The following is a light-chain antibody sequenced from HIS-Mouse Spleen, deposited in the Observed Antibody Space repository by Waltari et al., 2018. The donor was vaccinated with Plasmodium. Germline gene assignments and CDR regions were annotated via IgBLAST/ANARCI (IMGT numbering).Light chain of an antibody. V-gene: IGLV2-23*01. CDR2: EGS. CDR1: SSAVGSYYL. Sequence: QSALTQPASVSGSPGQSITLSFTGTSSAVGSYYLVSWYQQHPDKALNLMIYEGSKRPSGVSNRFSGSKSGNTASLTISGRQAEDEADYYCCSYAGSSTNWVFGGGTKLTVL. J-gene: IGLJ3*02. CDR3: CSYAGSSTNWV.